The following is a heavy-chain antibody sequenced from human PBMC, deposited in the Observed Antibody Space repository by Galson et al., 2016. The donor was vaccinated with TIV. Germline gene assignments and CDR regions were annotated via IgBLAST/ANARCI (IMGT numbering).Heavy chain of an antibody. V-gene: IGHV1-46*01. CDR1: GYTFTSYH. J-gene: IGHJ4*02. D-gene: IGHD3-16*01. Sequence: SVKVSCKASGYTFTSYHLHWMRQAPGQGLEWMGIIKDTGVTTTYPQRFQGRPTITRDTSTTTVHMELSSLRSEDTAVYYRARERPATFFFDYWGQGTLVTVSS. CDR3: ARERPATFFFDY. CDR2: IKDTGVTT.